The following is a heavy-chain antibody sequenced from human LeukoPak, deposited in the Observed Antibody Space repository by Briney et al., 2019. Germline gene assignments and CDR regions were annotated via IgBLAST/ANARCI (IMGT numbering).Heavy chain of an antibody. V-gene: IGHV5-51*01. CDR2: IYPGDSDT. CDR1: GYSFTSYW. CDR3: AIFDFLFGEIDNWFDP. J-gene: IGHJ5*02. Sequence: GESLKISCKGSGYSFTSYWIGWVRQMPGKGLEWMAIIYPGDSDTRYSPSFQGQVTISVDKSISTAYLQWSSLKVSDTAIYYCAIFDFLFGEIDNWFDPWGQGTQVTVSS. D-gene: IGHD3-16*01.